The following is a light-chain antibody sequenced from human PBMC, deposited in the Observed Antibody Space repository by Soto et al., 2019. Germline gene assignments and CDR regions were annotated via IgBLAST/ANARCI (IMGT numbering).Light chain of an antibody. Sequence: DIQMTQSPSTLSASVGDRVTITCRASHGFSNDLAWFQQKPGKAPKRLIYAATSLQSGVPSRFSGSGSGTEFTLTISSLQPEDFATYYCLQHNSYPPTFGQGTKVDNK. V-gene: IGKV1-17*01. CDR3: LQHNSYPPT. J-gene: IGKJ1*01. CDR2: AAT. CDR1: HGFSND.